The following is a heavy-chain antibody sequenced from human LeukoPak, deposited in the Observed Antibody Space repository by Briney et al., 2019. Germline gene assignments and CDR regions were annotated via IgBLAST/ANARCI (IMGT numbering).Heavy chain of an antibody. CDR2: ISYDGSNK. V-gene: IGHV3-30*18. Sequence: GGSLRLSCAASGFTFSSYGMHWVRQAPGKRLEWVAVISYDGSNKYYADSVKGRFTISRDNSKNTLYLQMNSLRAEDTAVYYCAKDLGLYSGYDQVGSDYYYYGMDVWGQGTTVTVSS. CDR3: AKDLGLYSGYDQVGSDYYYYGMDV. J-gene: IGHJ6*02. D-gene: IGHD5-12*01. CDR1: GFTFSSYG.